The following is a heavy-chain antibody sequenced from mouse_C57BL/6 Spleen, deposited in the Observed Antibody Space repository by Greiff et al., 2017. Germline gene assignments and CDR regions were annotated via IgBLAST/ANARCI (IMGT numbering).Heavy chain of an antibody. CDR2: ISSGSSTI. Sequence: EVKLVESGGGLVKPGGSLKLSCAASGFTFSDYGMHWVRQAPEKGLEWVAYISSGSSTIYYADTVKGRFTISRDNAKNPLFLQRTSLRSEDTAMYYCARPVYAGACFAYWGQGTLVTVSA. V-gene: IGHV5-17*01. CDR1: GFTFSDYG. D-gene: IGHD2-12*01. J-gene: IGHJ3*01. CDR3: ARPVYAGACFAY.